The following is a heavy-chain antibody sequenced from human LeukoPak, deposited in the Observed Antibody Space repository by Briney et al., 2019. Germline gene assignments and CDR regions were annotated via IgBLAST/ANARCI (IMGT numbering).Heavy chain of an antibody. CDR2: INPNSGGT. D-gene: IGHD5-18*01. CDR1: GYTFTDYY. V-gene: IGHV1-2*02. J-gene: IGHJ4*02. Sequence: GASVKVSCKASGYTFTDYYMHWVRQAPGQGLEWMGWINPNSGGTKYAQNIQDRVTMTRDTSISTAYMELSRLRSDDTAVYYCARGSGLGVDTEMVAYEYWGQGTLVTVSS. CDR3: ARGSGLGVDTEMVAYEY.